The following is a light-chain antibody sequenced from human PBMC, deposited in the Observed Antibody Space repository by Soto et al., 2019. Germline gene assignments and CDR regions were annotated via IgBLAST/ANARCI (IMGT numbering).Light chain of an antibody. CDR2: EVT. CDR3: SSYERSSLYV. V-gene: IGLV2-23*02. J-gene: IGLJ1*01. CDR1: SSDVGSYNL. Sequence: QSVLTQPASVSGSPGQSITISCTGTSSDVGSYNLVSWYQQHPGKAPKLLIYEVTKRPSGVSNRFSGSKSGNTASLTISGLQAEDEADYYCSSYERSSLYVFGSGTKVTVL.